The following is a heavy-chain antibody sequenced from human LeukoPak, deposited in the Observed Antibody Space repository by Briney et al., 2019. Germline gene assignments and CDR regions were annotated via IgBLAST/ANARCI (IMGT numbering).Heavy chain of an antibody. CDR3: ARARGGNFDY. Sequence: GGSLRLSCAASGFTFSRHSINWVRQAPGKGLEWVSSISSSSSYIYYADSVKGRFTISRDNARNSLYLQMNSLRAEDTAVYYCARARGGNFDYWGQGTLVTVSS. CDR2: ISSSSSYI. CDR1: GFTFSRHS. J-gene: IGHJ4*02. V-gene: IGHV3-21*01. D-gene: IGHD1-26*01.